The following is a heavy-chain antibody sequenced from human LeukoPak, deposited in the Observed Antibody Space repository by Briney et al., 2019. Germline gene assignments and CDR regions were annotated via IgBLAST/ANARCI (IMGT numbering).Heavy chain of an antibody. J-gene: IGHJ4*02. CDR1: GYSFTSNY. V-gene: IGHV1-46*01. Sequence: ASVKVSCKASGYSFTSNYIHWVRQAPGQGLEWMGMIYPRDGSTSYAQKFQGRVTVTRDTSTSTVHMELSGLRSEDTAVYYCARHQEAFDYWGQGTLVTVSS. CDR3: ARHQEAFDY. CDR2: IYPRDGST.